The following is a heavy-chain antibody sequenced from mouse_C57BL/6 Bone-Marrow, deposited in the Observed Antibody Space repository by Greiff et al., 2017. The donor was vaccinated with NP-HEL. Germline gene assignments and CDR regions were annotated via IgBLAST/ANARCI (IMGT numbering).Heavy chain of an antibody. Sequence: EVMLVESGGDLVNPGGSLKLSCAASGFTFSSYGMSWVRQTPDKRLEWVATISSGGSYTYYPDSVKGRFTISRDNAKNTLYLQMSSLKSEDTAMYYCASPYDYDVAWFAYWGQGTLVTVSA. CDR2: ISSGGSYT. V-gene: IGHV5-6*01. CDR3: ASPYDYDVAWFAY. D-gene: IGHD2-4*01. CDR1: GFTFSSYG. J-gene: IGHJ3*01.